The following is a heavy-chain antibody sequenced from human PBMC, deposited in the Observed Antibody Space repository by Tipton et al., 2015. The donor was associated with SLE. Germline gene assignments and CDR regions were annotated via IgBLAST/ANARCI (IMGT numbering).Heavy chain of an antibody. J-gene: IGHJ4*02. Sequence: SLRLSCAASGFIFDDFTMHWVRQAPGKGLEWVSLITWDGGNIYYADSVKGRFTISRDNSKNSLYLQMNSLTTEDTALYYCAKDGTYGSESSHFDNWGQGTLVTVSS. V-gene: IGHV3-43*01. CDR3: AKDGTYGSESSHFDN. D-gene: IGHD3-10*01. CDR1: GFIFDDFT. CDR2: ITWDGGNI.